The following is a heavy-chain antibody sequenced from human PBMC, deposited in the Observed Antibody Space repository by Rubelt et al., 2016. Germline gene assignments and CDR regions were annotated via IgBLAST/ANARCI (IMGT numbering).Heavy chain of an antibody. CDR2: IYYSGST. D-gene: IGHD6-6*01. CDR1: GFTFSSYS. CDR3: ARDPREYSSSSFDN. J-gene: IGHJ4*02. Sequence: VQPGGSLRLSCAASGFTFSSYSMNWVRQAPGKGLEWIGSIYYSGSTYYNPSLKSRVTISVDTSKNQFSLKLSSVTAADTAVYYCARDPREYSSSSFDNWGQGTLVTVSS. V-gene: IGHV4-38-2*02.